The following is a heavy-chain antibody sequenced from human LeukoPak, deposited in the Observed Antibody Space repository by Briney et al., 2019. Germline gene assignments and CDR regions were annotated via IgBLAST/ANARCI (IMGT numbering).Heavy chain of an antibody. CDR2: IYYSGST. D-gene: IGHD3-22*01. Sequence: SETLSLTCTVSGGSISSYYWSWIRQPPGKGLEWIGYIYYSGSTNYNPSLKSRVTISVDTSKNQFSLKLSSVTAADTAVYYCARGGYYYDSSGYYPPYYFDYWGQGTLVTVSS. CDR3: ARGGYYYDSSGYYPPYYFDY. J-gene: IGHJ4*02. V-gene: IGHV4-59*01. CDR1: GGSISSYY.